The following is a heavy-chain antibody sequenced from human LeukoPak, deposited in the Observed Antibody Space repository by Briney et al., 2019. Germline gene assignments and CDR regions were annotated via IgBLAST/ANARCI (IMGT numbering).Heavy chain of an antibody. J-gene: IGHJ4*02. Sequence: PSGTLSLTCGVSGGSISDTNWWTWFRQPPGKGLEWIGEVNLQGSTNYNPSLKSRVAISVGKSENHISLKLTSVTAADTAVYYCAREGGPYRPLDYSGQGTLVTVSS. CDR3: AREGGPYRPLDY. CDR1: GGSISDTNW. CDR2: VNLQGST. V-gene: IGHV4-4*02.